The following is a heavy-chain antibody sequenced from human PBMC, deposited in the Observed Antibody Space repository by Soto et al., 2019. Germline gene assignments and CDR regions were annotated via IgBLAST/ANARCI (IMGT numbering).Heavy chain of an antibody. CDR1: GYTFTSYG. CDR2: ISAYNGNT. D-gene: IGHD2-2*01. Sequence: ASVKVSCKASGYTFTSYGISWVRQAPGQGLEWMGWISAYNGNTNYAQKLQGRVTTTTDTSTSTAYMELRSLRSDDTAVYYCARWGYCSSTSCYPYYYYYGMDVWGQGTTVTVSS. J-gene: IGHJ6*02. CDR3: ARWGYCSSTSCYPYYYYYGMDV. V-gene: IGHV1-18*04.